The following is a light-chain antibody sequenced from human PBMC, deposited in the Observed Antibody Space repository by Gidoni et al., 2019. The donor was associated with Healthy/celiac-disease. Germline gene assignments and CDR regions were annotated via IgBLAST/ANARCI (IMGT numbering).Light chain of an antibody. J-gene: IGKJ4*01. CDR3: QHYCSSPPVT. CDR1: QSVSSSY. V-gene: IGKV3-20*01. Sequence: EIVLTQSPGTLSLSPGERATLSCTASQSVSSSYLAWYQQKPGQATRLLIYGASSRATGIPDRFSGSWSGTDFTLTISRLEPEDFAVYYCQHYCSSPPVTFGGGTKVEIK. CDR2: GAS.